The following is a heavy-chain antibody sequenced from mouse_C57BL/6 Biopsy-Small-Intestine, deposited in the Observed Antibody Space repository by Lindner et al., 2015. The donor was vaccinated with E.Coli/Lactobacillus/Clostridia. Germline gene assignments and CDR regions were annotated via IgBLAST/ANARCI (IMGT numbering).Heavy chain of an antibody. CDR2: ISSGSSTI. CDR3: ARKAFYYGSDSFYFDV. Sequence: VQLQESGGGLVKPGGSLKLSCAASGFTFSDYGVHWVRQAPEKGLEWVVYISSGSSTIYYADTVKGRFTISRDNAKNILFLQMTSLRSEDTAMYYCARKAFYYGSDSFYFDVWGTGTPVTVSS. J-gene: IGHJ1*03. CDR1: GFTFSDYG. V-gene: IGHV5-17*01. D-gene: IGHD1-1*01.